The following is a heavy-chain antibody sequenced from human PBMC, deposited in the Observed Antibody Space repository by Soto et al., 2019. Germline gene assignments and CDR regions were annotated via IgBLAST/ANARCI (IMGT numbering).Heavy chain of an antibody. CDR2: IKQDGSEK. CDR1: GFTFSSYS. V-gene: IGHV3-7*03. Sequence: LRLSCAASGFTFSSYSMSWVRQAPGKGLEWVANIKQDGSEKYYVDSVKGRFTISRDNAKNSLYLQMNSLRAEDTAVYYCAREANFDWFRYYYCGMDVWGQVTTVTVSS. J-gene: IGHJ6*02. D-gene: IGHD3-9*01. CDR3: AREANFDWFRYYYCGMDV.